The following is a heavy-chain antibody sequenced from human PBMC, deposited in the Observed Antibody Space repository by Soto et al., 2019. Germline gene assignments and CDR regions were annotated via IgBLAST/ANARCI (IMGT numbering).Heavy chain of an antibody. J-gene: IGHJ4*02. V-gene: IGHV3-9*01. CDR1: GFIFVDYA. CDR2: ISWNSGSI. D-gene: IGHD6-19*01. CDR3: AREFKGYSSGWYPY. Sequence: GGSLRLSCAASGFIFVDYAMHWVRQVPGRGLEWVSGISWNSGSIGYADSVKGRFTISRDNAKKSLYLQMNSLRAEDTALYYCAREFKGYSSGWYPYWGQGTLVTVSS.